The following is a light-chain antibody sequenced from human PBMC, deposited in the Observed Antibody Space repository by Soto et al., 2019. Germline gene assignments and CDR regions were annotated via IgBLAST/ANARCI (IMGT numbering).Light chain of an antibody. CDR1: SSDVGGYNY. CDR3: SSYTSSITLV. V-gene: IGLV2-14*03. Sequence: QSVLTQPASVSGSPGQSITISCTGTSSDVGGYNYVSWYQQHPGKAPKLMIYDVSNRPSGVSNRFSGSESGNTASLSISGLRAEDEADYYCSSYTSSITLVFGGGTKVTVL. CDR2: DVS. J-gene: IGLJ2*01.